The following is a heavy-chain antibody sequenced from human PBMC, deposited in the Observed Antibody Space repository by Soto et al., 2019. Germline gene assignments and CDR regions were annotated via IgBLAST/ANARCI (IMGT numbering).Heavy chain of an antibody. CDR1: GFTFSSYS. D-gene: IGHD3-22*01. J-gene: IGHJ4*02. CDR3: ARDPYDSSGLPDY. Sequence: GGSLRLSCAASGFTFSSYSMNWVRQAPGKGLEWVSSISSSSSYIYYADSVKGRFTISRDNAKNSLYLQMNSLRAEDTAVYYCARDPYDSSGLPDYWGQGTLVTVSS. V-gene: IGHV3-21*01. CDR2: ISSSSSYI.